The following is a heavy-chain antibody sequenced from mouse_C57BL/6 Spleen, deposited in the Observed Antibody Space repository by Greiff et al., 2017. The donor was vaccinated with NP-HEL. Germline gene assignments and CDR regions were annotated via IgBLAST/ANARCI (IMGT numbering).Heavy chain of an antibody. Sequence: VQLQQSGTELVKPGASVKLSCKASGYTFTSYWMHWVKQRPGQGLEWIGNINPSNGGTNYNEKFKSKATLTVDKSSSTSYMQRSSLTSEDSAVYYCAREGNYYGSSYGYFDVWGTGTTVTVSS. J-gene: IGHJ1*03. CDR3: AREGNYYGSSYGYFDV. D-gene: IGHD1-1*01. CDR1: GYTFTSYW. CDR2: INPSNGGT. V-gene: IGHV1-53*01.